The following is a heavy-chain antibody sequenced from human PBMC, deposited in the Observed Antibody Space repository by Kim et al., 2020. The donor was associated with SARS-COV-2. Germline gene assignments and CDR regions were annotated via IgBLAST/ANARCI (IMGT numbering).Heavy chain of an antibody. J-gene: IGHJ4*02. CDR3: ARVDGYSSGWYFGY. Sequence: DSGKGRFTNSRDNSKNTLYLQMNSLTAEDTAVYYCARVDGYSSGWYFGYWGQGTLVTVSS. D-gene: IGHD6-19*01. V-gene: IGHV3-53*01.